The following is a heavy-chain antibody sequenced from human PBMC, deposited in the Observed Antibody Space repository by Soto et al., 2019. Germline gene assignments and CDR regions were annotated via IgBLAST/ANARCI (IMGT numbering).Heavy chain of an antibody. CDR1: GFTFSSYG. CDR3: AKGIWFGELLSRYYYYYGMDV. D-gene: IGHD3-10*01. Sequence: QVQLVESGGGVVQPGRSLRLSCAASGFTFSSYGMHWVRQAPGKGLEWVAGISYDGSNKYYADSVKGRFTISRDNSKNKLYLQMNSLRAEETAVYYCAKGIWFGELLSRYYYYYGMDVWGQGTTVTVSS. CDR2: ISYDGSNK. J-gene: IGHJ6*02. V-gene: IGHV3-30*18.